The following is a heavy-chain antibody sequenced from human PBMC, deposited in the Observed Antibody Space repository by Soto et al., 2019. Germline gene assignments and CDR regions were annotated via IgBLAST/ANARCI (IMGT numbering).Heavy chain of an antibody. V-gene: IGHV3-74*01. CDR2: INTDGSNT. D-gene: IGHD2-15*01. CDR1: GLTFNRYL. CDR3: AREFCSGGNCYTYYFDP. Sequence: GGSLRRSCAASGLTFNRYLMHWVRHAPGKGLVWVSHINTDGSNTNYADSVNGRFTISRDNAKSTLFLQMNSLRDEDTAVYYCAREFCSGGNCYTYYFDPWGQGIPVTVSS. J-gene: IGHJ5*02.